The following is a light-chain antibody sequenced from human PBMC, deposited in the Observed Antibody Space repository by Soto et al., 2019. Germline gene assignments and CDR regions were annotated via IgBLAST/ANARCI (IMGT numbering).Light chain of an antibody. CDR1: QSVSSN. CDR3: QHYKNGAPRT. Sequence: EIVMTQSPATLSLSPGERATLSCRASQSVSSNLAWYQQKPGQAPRLLIYGASSRAPDIPARFSGSGSGTEITLTISSLQSADFGVYYCQHYKNGAPRTFGRGTKVEIK. J-gene: IGKJ4*01. V-gene: IGKV3-15*01. CDR2: GAS.